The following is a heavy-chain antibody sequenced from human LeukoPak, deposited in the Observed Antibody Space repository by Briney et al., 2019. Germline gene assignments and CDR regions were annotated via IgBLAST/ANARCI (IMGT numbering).Heavy chain of an antibody. J-gene: IGHJ6*03. V-gene: IGHV3-30*02. CDR2: IRYDGSNK. D-gene: IGHD1-26*01. Sequence: GGSLRLSCAASGFMFSSYPMSWVRQAPGKGLEWVAFIRYDGSNKYYTDSVKGRFTISRDNSKNTLYLQMNSLRAEDTAVYYCAKGRGWEASYYYYYMDVWGKGTTVTISS. CDR3: AKGRGWEASYYYYYMDV. CDR1: GFMFSSYP.